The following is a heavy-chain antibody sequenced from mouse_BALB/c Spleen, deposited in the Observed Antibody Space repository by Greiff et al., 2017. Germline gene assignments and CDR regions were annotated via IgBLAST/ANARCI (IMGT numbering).Heavy chain of an antibody. CDR2: ISSGGGNT. CDR1: GFTFSSYT. D-gene: IGHD2-3*01. V-gene: IGHV5-9*03. Sequence: EVMLVESGGGLVKPGGSLKLSCAASGFTFSSYTMSWVRQTPEKRLEWVATISSGGGNTYYPDSVKGRFTISRDNAKNNLYLQMSSLRSEDTALYYCARYDGYRFYYAMDYWGQGTSVTVSS. J-gene: IGHJ4*01. CDR3: ARYDGYRFYYAMDY.